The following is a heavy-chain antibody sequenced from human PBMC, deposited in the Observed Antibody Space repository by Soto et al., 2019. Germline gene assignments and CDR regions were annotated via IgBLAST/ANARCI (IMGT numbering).Heavy chain of an antibody. D-gene: IGHD5-12*01. CDR1: GYTFTGYY. Sequence: ASVKVSCKASGYTFTGYYMHWVRQAPGQGLEWMGWINPNSGGTNYAQRFQGRVTMTRDASISTAYMELSRLRSDDTAVYYCARQSGSVIYWFDPWGQGILVTAPQ. CDR3: ARQSGSVIYWFDP. CDR2: INPNSGGT. V-gene: IGHV1-2*02. J-gene: IGHJ5*02.